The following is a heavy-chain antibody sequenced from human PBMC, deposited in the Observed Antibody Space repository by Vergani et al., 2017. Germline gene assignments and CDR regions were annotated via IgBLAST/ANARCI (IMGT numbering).Heavy chain of an antibody. V-gene: IGHV4-34*01. Sequence: QVQLQQWGAGLLKPSETLSLTCAVYGGSFSGYYWSWIRQPPGKGLEWIGESNHSGSTNYNPSLKSRVTISVDTSKNQFSLKLSSVTAADTAVYYCARVGGTTVTAGWFDPWGQGTLVTVSS. CDR3: ARVGGTTVTAGWFDP. D-gene: IGHD4-17*01. J-gene: IGHJ5*02. CDR2: SNHSGST. CDR1: GGSFSGYY.